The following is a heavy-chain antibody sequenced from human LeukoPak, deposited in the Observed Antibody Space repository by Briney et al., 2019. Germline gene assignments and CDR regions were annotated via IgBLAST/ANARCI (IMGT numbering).Heavy chain of an antibody. V-gene: IGHV4-59*01. CDR3: AQKAPYSPAYSQH. CDR1: GGSITSYF. CDR2: IYHSGTT. D-gene: IGHD2-21*01. Sequence: SETLSLTYTVSGGSITSYFWTWIRQPPGKGLEWIGYIYHSGTTNYNPSLKSRVSISVDTSKNQFSLKLTSVTAADTAVYYCAQKAPYSPAYSQHWGQGTLVTVSS. J-gene: IGHJ1*01.